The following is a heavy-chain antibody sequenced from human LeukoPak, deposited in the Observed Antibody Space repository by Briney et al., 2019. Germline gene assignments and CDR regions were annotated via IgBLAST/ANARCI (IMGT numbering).Heavy chain of an antibody. V-gene: IGHV3-23*01. J-gene: IGHJ4*02. Sequence: GRSLRLSCAASGFTFSSYAMSWVRQAPGKGLEWVSAISGSAGSTYYTDSVKGRFTISRDNSKNTPYLQMNSLRAEDTAVYYCAKDSRAVVVAPNDYWGQGTLVTVSS. CDR3: AKDSRAVVVAPNDY. CDR2: ISGSAGST. D-gene: IGHD3-22*01. CDR1: GFTFSSYA.